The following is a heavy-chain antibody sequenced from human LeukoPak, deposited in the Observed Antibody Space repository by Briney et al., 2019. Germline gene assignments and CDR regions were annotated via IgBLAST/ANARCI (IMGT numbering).Heavy chain of an antibody. CDR1: GFALGSEA. Sequence: GGSLRLSCAVSGFALGSEAMSWVRQSPARGLEWVASISPGGGTTYYADYVKGRFTISRDNSNNSLFVQMNSLRAEDTAVYYCVRGQLWSYYHDYWGQGTLVTVSS. J-gene: IGHJ4*02. D-gene: IGHD3-16*01. CDR3: VRGQLWSYYHDY. V-gene: IGHV3-23*01. CDR2: ISPGGGTT.